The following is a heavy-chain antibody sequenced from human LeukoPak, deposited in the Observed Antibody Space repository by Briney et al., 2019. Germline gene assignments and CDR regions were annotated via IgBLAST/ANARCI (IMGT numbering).Heavy chain of an antibody. CDR3: ARGLGYSGFDLLWY. CDR2: IYYSGST. J-gene: IGHJ4*02. Sequence: SETLSLTCTVSGGSISSSSYYWGWIRQPPGKGLEWIGYIYYSGSTYYNPSLKSRVTISVDTSKNQFSLKLSSATAADTAVYYCARGLGYSGFDLLWYWGQGTLVTVSS. CDR1: GGSISSSSYY. D-gene: IGHD5-12*01. V-gene: IGHV4-30-4*08.